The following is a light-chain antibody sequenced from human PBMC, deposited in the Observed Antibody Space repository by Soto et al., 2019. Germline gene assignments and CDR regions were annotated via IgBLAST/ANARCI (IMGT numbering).Light chain of an antibody. CDR1: NIGSKS. CDR2: DDS. J-gene: IGLJ1*01. V-gene: IGLV3-21*02. Sequence: APGQAARITCGGNNIGSKSVHWYQQMPGQAPVLVVYDDSDRPSGIPERFSGSNSGSTATLTISRVEAGDEADYYCQLWDSSTDRYVFGTGTKVTV. CDR3: QLWDSSTDRYV.